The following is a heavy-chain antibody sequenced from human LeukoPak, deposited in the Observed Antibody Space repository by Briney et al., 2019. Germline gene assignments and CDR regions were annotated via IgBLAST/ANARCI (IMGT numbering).Heavy chain of an antibody. CDR3: AKDLGGYSSGYLRYPNWFDP. V-gene: IGHV3-23*01. Sequence: GGSLRLSCAASGFTFSSYAMSWVRQAPGKGLEWVSAISGSGGSTYYADSVKGRFTISRDNSKNTLYLQMNSLRAEDTAVYYCAKDLGGYSSGYLRYPNWFDPWGQGTLVTVSS. CDR1: GFTFSSYA. CDR2: ISGSGGST. J-gene: IGHJ5*02. D-gene: IGHD3-22*01.